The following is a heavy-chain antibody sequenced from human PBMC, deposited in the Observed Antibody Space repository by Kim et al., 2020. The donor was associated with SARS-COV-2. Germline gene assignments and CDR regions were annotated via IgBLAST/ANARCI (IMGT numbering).Heavy chain of an antibody. CDR2: ITGSGGNT. D-gene: IGHD7-27*01. CDR1: GFTFSGYA. V-gene: IGHV3-23*01. CDR3: VKDQGTWG. Sequence: GGSLRLSCAASGFTFSGYAMSWVRQPPGKGLEWVSAITGSGGNTYYADSVKGRFTISRDNSKNTLFLQMNSLRAEDTAVYYCVKDQGTWGWGQGSLVTVSS. J-gene: IGHJ4*02.